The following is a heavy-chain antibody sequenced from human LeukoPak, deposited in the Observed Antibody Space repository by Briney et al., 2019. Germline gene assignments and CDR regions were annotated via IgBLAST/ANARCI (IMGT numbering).Heavy chain of an antibody. CDR3: ARHRSSRLIDY. J-gene: IGHJ4*02. CDR2: ISDSGGNT. V-gene: IGHV3-23*01. D-gene: IGHD6-6*01. Sequence: GGSLRLSCAASGFTFNSYAMSWVRQAPWERLQWVSGISDSGGNTYYADSVRGRFTITRDNSKNTLYLQMNSPRAEDAAVYYCARHRSSRLIDYWGQGTLVTVSS. CDR1: GFTFNSYA.